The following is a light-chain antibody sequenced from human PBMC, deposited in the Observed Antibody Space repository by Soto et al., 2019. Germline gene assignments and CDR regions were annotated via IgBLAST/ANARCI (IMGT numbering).Light chain of an antibody. J-gene: IGLJ1*01. Sequence: QSVLTQPPSASGTPGQRVTISCSGSNSNIGSYTVSWYQQLPGTAPKLLIYSNNQRPSGVPDRFSGSKSGTSASLAISGLQSEDEADYYCAAWDDSLNGPYVFGTGTKVTVL. CDR1: NSNIGSYT. CDR2: SNN. CDR3: AAWDDSLNGPYV. V-gene: IGLV1-44*01.